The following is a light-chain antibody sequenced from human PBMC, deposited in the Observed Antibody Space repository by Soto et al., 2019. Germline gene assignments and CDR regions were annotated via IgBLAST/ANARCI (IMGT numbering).Light chain of an antibody. CDR3: QQYGSSPLT. CDR2: GAS. J-gene: IGKJ4*01. Sequence: EIVLTQSPGTLSLSPGERATLSCRASQSVRSSFLAWYQQKPGQAPRLFVYGASNRATGIPDRFSGSGSGTDFILTITRLEPEDFAVYYCQQYGSSPLTFGGGTKVDIK. CDR1: QSVRSSF. V-gene: IGKV3-20*01.